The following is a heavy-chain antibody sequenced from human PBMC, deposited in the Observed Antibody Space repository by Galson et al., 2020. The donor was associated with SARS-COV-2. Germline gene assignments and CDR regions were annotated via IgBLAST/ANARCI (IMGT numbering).Heavy chain of an antibody. J-gene: IGHJ4*02. D-gene: IGHD5-12*01. CDR1: GFTFSSYS. CDR2: ISSSSSYL. V-gene: IGHV3-21*01. Sequence: GGSLRLSCAASGFTFSSYSMNWVRQAPGKGLEWVSSISSSSSYLYYADSVKGRFTISRDNAKNSLYLQMNSLRAEDTAVYYCASSDIVAIDGAFDYWGQGTLVTVSS. CDR3: ASSDIVAIDGAFDY.